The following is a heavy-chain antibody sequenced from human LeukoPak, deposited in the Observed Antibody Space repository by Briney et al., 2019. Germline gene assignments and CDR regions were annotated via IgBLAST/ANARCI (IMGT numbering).Heavy chain of an antibody. J-gene: IGHJ4*02. Sequence: PSQTLSLTCTVSGGSISSGSYYWSWIRQPAGKGLEWIGRIYTSGSTNYNPSLKSRVTISVDTSKNQFSLKLSSVTAADTAVYYCARDIWNPGADDYWGQGTLVTVSS. CDR2: IYTSGST. CDR1: GGSISSGSYY. V-gene: IGHV4-61*02. D-gene: IGHD1-1*01. CDR3: ARDIWNPGADDY.